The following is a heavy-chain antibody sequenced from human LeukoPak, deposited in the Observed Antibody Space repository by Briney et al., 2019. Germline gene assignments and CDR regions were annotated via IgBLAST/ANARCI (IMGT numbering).Heavy chain of an antibody. CDR1: GGTFSSYA. J-gene: IGHJ6*02. CDR3: AREVYSSSSRYGMDV. Sequence: GSSVKVSCEASGGTFSSYAISWVRQAPGQGLEWMGRIIPIFGIANYAQKFQGRVMITADKSTSTAYMELSSLRSEDTAVYYCAREVYSSSSRYGMDVWGQGTTVTVSS. CDR2: IIPIFGIA. D-gene: IGHD6-6*01. V-gene: IGHV1-69*04.